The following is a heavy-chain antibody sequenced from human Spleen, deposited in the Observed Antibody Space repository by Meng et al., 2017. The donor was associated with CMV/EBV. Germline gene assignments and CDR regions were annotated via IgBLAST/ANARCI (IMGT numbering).Heavy chain of an antibody. D-gene: IGHD2-15*01. V-gene: IGHV3-30-3*01. CDR1: RFKFGTYA. CDR3: ARWGYCTSIICPGGMDV. J-gene: IGHJ6*02. CDR2: ISYDGNTE. Sequence: GESLKISCAASRFKFGTYAMHWVRQAPGKGLEWVAGISYDGNTEHYGDSVRGRVTISRENSRNSLYLEMSSLRPEDTAVYYCARWGYCTSIICPGGMDVWGQGTTVTVSS.